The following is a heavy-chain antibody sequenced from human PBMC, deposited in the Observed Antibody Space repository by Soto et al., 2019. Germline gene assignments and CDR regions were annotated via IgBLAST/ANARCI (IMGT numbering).Heavy chain of an antibody. J-gene: IGHJ4*02. CDR2: ISTTSGNT. V-gene: IGHV1-18*01. CDR1: GYTFSSYS. Sequence: ASVKVSCKTSGYTFSSYSINWVRQAPGQGLEWMAWISTTSGNTHYAERVQGRVTVALDKSARTAFMEMWGLTSDDTAVYFCARDNGYYDFWGQGTLVTVSS. D-gene: IGHD2-8*01. CDR3: ARDNGYYDF.